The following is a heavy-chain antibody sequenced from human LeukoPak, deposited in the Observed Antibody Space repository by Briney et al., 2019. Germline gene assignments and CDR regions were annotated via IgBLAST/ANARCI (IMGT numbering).Heavy chain of an antibody. CDR2: INSDGSST. CDR3: ARVWGSDAFDI. CDR1: GFTFSHYW. J-gene: IGHJ3*02. Sequence: GGSLRLSCAASGFTFSHYWMQWVRQAPGKGLVWVSRINSDGSSTTYADSVKGRFTTSRDNAKNTLYLQMNSLRAEDTAEYYCARVWGSDAFDIWGHGTMVTVSS. D-gene: IGHD3-16*01. V-gene: IGHV3-74*01.